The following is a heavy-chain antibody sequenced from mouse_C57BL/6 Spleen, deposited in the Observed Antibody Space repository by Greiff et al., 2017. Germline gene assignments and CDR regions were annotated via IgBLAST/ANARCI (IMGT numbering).Heavy chain of an antibody. D-gene: IGHD1-1*01. Sequence: VQLQESGAELVRPGTSVKVSCKASGYAFTNYLIEWVKQRPGQGLEWIGVINPGSGGTISNAKFKGKATLTADKSSSTAYMQLSSLTSEDSAVYFCARSDGSSPAWFAYWGQGTLVTVAA. V-gene: IGHV1-54*01. J-gene: IGHJ3*01. CDR3: ARSDGSSPAWFAY. CDR1: GYAFTNYL. CDR2: INPGSGGT.